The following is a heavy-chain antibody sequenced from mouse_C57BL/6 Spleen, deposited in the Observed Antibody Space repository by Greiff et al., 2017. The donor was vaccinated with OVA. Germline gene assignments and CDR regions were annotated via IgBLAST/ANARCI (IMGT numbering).Heavy chain of an antibody. CDR2: IDPETGGT. Sequence: QVQLKESGAELVRPGASVTLSCKASGYTFTDYEMHWVKQTPVHGLEWIGAIDPETGGTAYNQKFKGKAILTADKSSSTAYMELRSLTSEDSAVYYCTRSGFSYYYFDYWGQGTTLTVSS. D-gene: IGHD2-12*01. J-gene: IGHJ2*01. V-gene: IGHV1-15*01. CDR3: TRSGFSYYYFDY. CDR1: GYTFTDYE.